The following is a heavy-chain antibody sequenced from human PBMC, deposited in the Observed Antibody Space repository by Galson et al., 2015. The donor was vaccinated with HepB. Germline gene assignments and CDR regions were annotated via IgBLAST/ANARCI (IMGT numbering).Heavy chain of an antibody. D-gene: IGHD3-22*01. CDR2: ISSSGSTI. Sequence: CAASGFTFSSYEMNWVRQAPGKGLEWVSYISSSGSTIYYADSVKGRFTISRDNAKNSLYLQMNSLRAEDTAVYYCARDRGITMIVVEDHEAFDIWGQGTMVTVSS. CDR3: ARDRGITMIVVEDHEAFDI. V-gene: IGHV3-48*03. CDR1: GFTFSSYE. J-gene: IGHJ3*02.